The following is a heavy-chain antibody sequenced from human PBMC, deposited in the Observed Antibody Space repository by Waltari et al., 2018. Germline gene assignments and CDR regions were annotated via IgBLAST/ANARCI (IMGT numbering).Heavy chain of an antibody. J-gene: IGHJ3*02. D-gene: IGHD3-3*01. CDR3: ARVIRITIFGVVTSDAFDI. V-gene: IGHV4-34*01. Sequence: QVQLQQWGAGLLKPSETLSLTCAVYGGSFSGYYWSWIRQPPGKGLEWIGEINHSGSTNYHPSLKRRVTISVDTSKNQFSLKLSSVTAADTAVYYCARVIRITIFGVVTSDAFDIWGQGTMVTVSS. CDR2: INHSGST. CDR1: GGSFSGYY.